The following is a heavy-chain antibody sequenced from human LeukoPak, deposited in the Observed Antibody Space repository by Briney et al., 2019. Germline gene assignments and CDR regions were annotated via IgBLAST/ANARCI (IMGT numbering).Heavy chain of an antibody. CDR3: AREHMVRGVMRLGY. CDR1: GGTFSSYA. V-gene: IGHV1-69*13. Sequence: GASVKVSCKASGGTFSSYAISWVRQAPGQGLEWMGGIIPIFGTANYAQKFQGRVTITADESTSTAYMELSSLRSKDTAVYYCAREHMVRGVMRLGYWGQGTLVTVSS. CDR2: IIPIFGTA. D-gene: IGHD3-10*01. J-gene: IGHJ4*02.